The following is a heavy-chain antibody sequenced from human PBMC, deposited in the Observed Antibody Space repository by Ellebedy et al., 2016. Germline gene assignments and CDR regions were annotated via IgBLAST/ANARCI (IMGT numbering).Heavy chain of an antibody. V-gene: IGHV1-8*01. Sequence: ASVKVSCKASGYTFTSYDINWVRQATGQGLEWMGWMNPNSGNTGYAQKFQGRVTMTRNTSISTAYMELSSPRSEDTAVYYCARGRGGRGINTAALDPWGQGTLVTVSS. J-gene: IGHJ5*02. CDR2: MNPNSGNT. D-gene: IGHD3/OR15-3a*01. CDR1: GYTFTSYD. CDR3: ARGRGGRGINTAALDP.